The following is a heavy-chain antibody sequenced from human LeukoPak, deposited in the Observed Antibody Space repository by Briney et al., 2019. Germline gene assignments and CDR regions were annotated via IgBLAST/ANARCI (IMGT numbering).Heavy chain of an antibody. J-gene: IGHJ4*02. Sequence: GGSLRLSCAASGFTFSSSWMSWVRQAPAKGLEWVANIKQDGSEKYYVDSVKGRFTISRVNAKNSLYLQMNSLRAEDTAVYYCARGGVYWGQGTLVTVSS. V-gene: IGHV3-7*01. CDR1: GFTFSSSW. CDR3: ARGGVY. CDR2: IKQDGSEK.